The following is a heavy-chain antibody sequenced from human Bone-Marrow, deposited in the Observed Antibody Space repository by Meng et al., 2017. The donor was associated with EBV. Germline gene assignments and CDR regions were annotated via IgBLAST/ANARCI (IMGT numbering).Heavy chain of an antibody. CDR3: ARVDLPTIFGVAQNY. CDR2: INQSGSI. CDR1: GGSFSAYY. D-gene: IGHD3-3*01. Sequence: QVHLQQWGAXLLKPXXXLSVTCAVYGGSFSAYYWSWIRQPPGKGLEWIGEINQSGSINYNPSLKSRVTFSVDTSKNQFSLRLTSVTAADTAVYYCARVDLPTIFGVAQNYWGQGTLVTVSS. V-gene: IGHV4-34*01. J-gene: IGHJ4*02.